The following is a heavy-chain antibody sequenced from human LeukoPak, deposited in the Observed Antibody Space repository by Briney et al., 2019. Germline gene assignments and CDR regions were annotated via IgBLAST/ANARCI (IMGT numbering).Heavy chain of an antibody. CDR2: INPSSANT. Sequence: ASVKVSCMTSGYSFGGYYIHWVRQAPGQGLEWMGRINPSSANTKYAQKFQGRVTMTRDTSTNTFFMELSSLRSDDTAVYYCARDGAYSLGLIWLDPWGQGTLVSVSS. J-gene: IGHJ5*02. D-gene: IGHD5-18*01. V-gene: IGHV1-2*06. CDR3: ARDGAYSLGLIWLDP. CDR1: GYSFGGYY.